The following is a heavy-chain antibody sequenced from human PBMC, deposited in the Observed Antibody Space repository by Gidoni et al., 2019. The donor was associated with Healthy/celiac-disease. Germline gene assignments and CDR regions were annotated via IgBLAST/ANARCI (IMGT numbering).Heavy chain of an antibody. D-gene: IGHD1-26*01. V-gene: IGHV3-53*02. CDR3: ARDPPLGGSYYQDY. J-gene: IGHJ4*02. CDR1: GFTVSSNY. CDR2: IYSGGST. Sequence: EVQLVATGGGLIQPGGSLRLSCAASGFTVSSNYMSWVRQAPGKGLEWVSVIYSGGSTYYADSVKGRFTISRDNSKNTLYLQMNSLRAEDTAVYYCARDPPLGGSYYQDYWGQGTLVTVSS.